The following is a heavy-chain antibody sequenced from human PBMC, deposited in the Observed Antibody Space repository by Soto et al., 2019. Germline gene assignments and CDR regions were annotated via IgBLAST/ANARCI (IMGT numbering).Heavy chain of an antibody. CDR2: IYYSGST. CDR1: GGSISSGDYY. Sequence: SETLSLTCTVSGGSISSGDYYWSWIRQPPGKGLEWIGFIYYSGSTHYNPSLKSRVTISVDTSKNQFSLKLSSVTAADTAVYYCARGWYYYDSSGYQGLDYWGQGTLVTVSS. J-gene: IGHJ4*02. V-gene: IGHV4-30-4*01. CDR3: ARGWYYYDSSGYQGLDY. D-gene: IGHD3-22*01.